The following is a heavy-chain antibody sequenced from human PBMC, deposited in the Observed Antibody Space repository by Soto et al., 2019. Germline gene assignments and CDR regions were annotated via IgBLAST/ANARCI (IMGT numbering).Heavy chain of an antibody. Sequence: ASVKVSCKASGYTFTSYGISWVRQAPGQRLEWIGWISAYNGNTNYAQKLQERVTITRDTSTSTAYMELSSLRSEDTAVYYCAADPGGSGDYWGQGTLVTVSS. J-gene: IGHJ4*02. V-gene: IGHV1-18*01. D-gene: IGHD6-25*01. CDR1: GYTFTSYG. CDR2: ISAYNGNT. CDR3: AADPGGSGDY.